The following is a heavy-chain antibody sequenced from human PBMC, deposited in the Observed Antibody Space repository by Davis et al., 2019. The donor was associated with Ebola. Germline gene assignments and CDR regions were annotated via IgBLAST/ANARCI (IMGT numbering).Heavy chain of an antibody. J-gene: IGHJ4*02. D-gene: IGHD2/OR15-2a*01. CDR2: ISVSSGYI. V-gene: IGHV3-21*01. CDR3: TRGRHSEPTYDDY. CDR1: EFTFSGYA. Sequence: GESLKISCAASEFTFSGYAMSWVHQAPGKGLEWVSSISVSSGYIYYEDSVKGRFTISRDNAKNSLFLQMNSLRAEDTAVYYCTRGRHSEPTYDDYWGQGTLVTVSS.